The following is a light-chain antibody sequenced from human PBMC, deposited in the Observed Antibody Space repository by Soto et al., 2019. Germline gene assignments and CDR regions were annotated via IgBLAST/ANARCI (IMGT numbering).Light chain of an antibody. CDR2: KAS. CDR1: QSISSW. Sequence: IQITKCPFTLSASLGNIVTITCRASQSISSWLAWYQQKPGKAPKLLIYKASSLESGVPSRFSGSGSGTEFTLTISSLQPDDFATYYCQHYNSYSEAFGQGTKVDIK. J-gene: IGKJ1*01. CDR3: QHYNSYSEA. V-gene: IGKV1-5*03.